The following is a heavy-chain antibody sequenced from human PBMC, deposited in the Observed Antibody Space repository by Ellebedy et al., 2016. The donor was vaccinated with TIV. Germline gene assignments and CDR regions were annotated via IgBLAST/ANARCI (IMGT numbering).Heavy chain of an antibody. CDR2: ISYDGSNT. CDR1: GFTFSGAW. CDR3: ARDSDPSMVRGVITDDFDY. J-gene: IGHJ4*02. D-gene: IGHD3-10*01. V-gene: IGHV3-30*03. Sequence: GGSLRLXCVASGFTFSGAWMHWVRQAPGKGLEWVAVISYDGSNTYYADSVKGRFTISRDDSKDTLYLQMNSLRADDTAVYYCARDSDPSMVRGVITDDFDYWGQGTLVTVSS.